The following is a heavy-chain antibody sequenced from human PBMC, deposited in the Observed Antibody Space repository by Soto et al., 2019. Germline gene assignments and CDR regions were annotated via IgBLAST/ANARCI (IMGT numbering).Heavy chain of an antibody. CDR2: IYQSGSP. V-gene: IGHV4-30-2*01. J-gene: IGHJ4*02. CDR3: ARMNILTGYYFDY. CDR1: GGSISSGGYS. D-gene: IGHD3-9*01. Sequence: PSETLSLTCAVSGGSISSGGYSWDWVRQPAGTGLEWIGYIYQSGSPYYNPSLKSRVTISVDRSKNQFSLKLSSVTAADTAVYFCARMNILTGYYFDYWGQGTLVTVSS.